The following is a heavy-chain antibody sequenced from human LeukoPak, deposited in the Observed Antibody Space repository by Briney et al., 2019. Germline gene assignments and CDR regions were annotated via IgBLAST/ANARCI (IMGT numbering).Heavy chain of an antibody. V-gene: IGHV3-21*01. D-gene: IGHD2-2*01. CDR2: ISGSTTYI. Sequence: PGGSLRLSCAASGFTFTSYTMNWVRQAPGKGLEWVSSISGSTTYIYYADLVKGRFTMSRDNAKNSLYLQMNSLRAEDTAVYYCARDQYQLLQGFDYWGQGTLVTVSS. CDR3: ARDQYQLLQGFDY. CDR1: GFTFTSYT. J-gene: IGHJ4*02.